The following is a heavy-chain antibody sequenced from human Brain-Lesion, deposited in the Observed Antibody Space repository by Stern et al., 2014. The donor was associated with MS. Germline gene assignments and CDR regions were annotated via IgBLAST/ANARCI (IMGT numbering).Heavy chain of an antibody. D-gene: IGHD2-2*01. CDR2: IFNSGSA. J-gene: IGHJ6*02. CDR3: ARGRVVPGFQYYATDV. CDR1: GGSISSGGYY. Sequence: VQLLQSGPGLVKPSQTLSLSCTVSGGSISSGGYYWSWIRQPAGEGLGWLGRIFNSGSASYNPSLKSRVTISIDPSKNHFSLRLNSMTAADTAVYYCARGRVVPGFQYYATDVWGQGTTVIVYS. V-gene: IGHV4-61*02.